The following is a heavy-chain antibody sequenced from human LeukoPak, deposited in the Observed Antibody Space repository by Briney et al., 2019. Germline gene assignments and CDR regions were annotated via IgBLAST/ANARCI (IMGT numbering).Heavy chain of an antibody. CDR2: INHSGST. V-gene: IGHV4-34*01. D-gene: IGHD2-2*01. CDR1: GGSFSGYY. CDR3: ARSTDRDHYYYYYYMDV. J-gene: IGHJ6*03. Sequence: SETLSLTCAVYGGSFSGYYWSWIRQPPGKGLEWIGEINHSGSTNYNPSLKSRVTISVDTSKNQFSLKLSSVTAADTAVYYCARSTDRDHYYYYYYMDVWGKGTTVTVSS.